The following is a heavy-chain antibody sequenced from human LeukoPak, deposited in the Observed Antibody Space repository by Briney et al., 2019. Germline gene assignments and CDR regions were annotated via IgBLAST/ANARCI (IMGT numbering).Heavy chain of an antibody. J-gene: IGHJ4*02. CDR2: IKQDGSEK. CDR1: GFTFSSYW. D-gene: IGHD5-18*01. Sequence: PGGSLRLSCAASGFTFSSYWMSWVRQAPGKGLEWVANIKQDGSEKNYVDSVKGRFTISRDNAKTSLYLQMNSPRVEDTAVYYCARSLWPEDYWGQGTLVTVSS. V-gene: IGHV3-7*01. CDR3: ARSLWPEDY.